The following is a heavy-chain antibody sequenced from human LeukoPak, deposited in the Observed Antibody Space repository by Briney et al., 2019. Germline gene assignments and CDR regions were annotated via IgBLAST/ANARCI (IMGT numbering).Heavy chain of an antibody. V-gene: IGHV3-72*01. CDR1: GFSFSDHY. J-gene: IGHJ3*01. CDR2: SRNKAKSYST. Sequence: GGSLRLSCVVSGFSFSDHYIDWVRQGPGKGLEWVGRSRNKAKSYSTDYAASVKGRFTISRDDSKNSLYLRMNSLKSEDTAVYYCARVGEWDLLRHAFDLWGQGTMVTVSS. D-gene: IGHD1-26*01. CDR3: ARVGEWDLLRHAFDL.